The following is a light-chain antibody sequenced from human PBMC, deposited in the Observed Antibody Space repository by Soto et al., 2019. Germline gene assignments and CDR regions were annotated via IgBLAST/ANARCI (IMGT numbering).Light chain of an antibody. CDR2: GAS. CDR3: QQYNSWPPT. V-gene: IGKV3-15*01. Sequence: EIVMTQSPATLSVSPGERATLSCRASQSVSSNLAWYQQKPGQAPRLLIYGASTRATGIPARLSGSGSGTEVTLTIGSLQSEDVAVYYCQQYNSWPPTFGQGTKVEIK. CDR1: QSVSSN. J-gene: IGKJ1*01.